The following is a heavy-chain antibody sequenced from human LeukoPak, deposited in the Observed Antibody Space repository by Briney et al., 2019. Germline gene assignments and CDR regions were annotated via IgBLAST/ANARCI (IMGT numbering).Heavy chain of an antibody. Sequence: SETLSLTCTVSGGSISSGGYYWSWIRQPPGKGLEWIGYIYHSGSTYYNPSLKSRVTISVDRSKNQFSLKLSSVTAADTAVYYCARKGWGYCSSTSCSNWFDPWGQGTLVTVSS. CDR3: ARKGWGYCSSTSCSNWFDP. D-gene: IGHD2-2*01. CDR1: GGSISSGGYY. V-gene: IGHV4-30-2*01. J-gene: IGHJ5*02. CDR2: IYHSGST.